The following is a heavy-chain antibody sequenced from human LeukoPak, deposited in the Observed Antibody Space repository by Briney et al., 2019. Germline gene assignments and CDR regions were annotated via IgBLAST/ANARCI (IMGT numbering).Heavy chain of an antibody. D-gene: IGHD3-3*01. V-gene: IGHV1-18*01. CDR2: ISAYNGNT. CDR3: ARGAGDYDFWSGYYVYYYYYGMDV. CDR1: GYTFTSYG. J-gene: IGHJ6*02. Sequence: ASVKVSCKASGYTFTSYGIRWVRQAPGQGLEWMGWISAYNGNTYYAQKLQGRVTMTTDTSTSTAYMELRSLRSDDTAVYYCARGAGDYDFWSGYYVYYYYYGMDVWGQGTTVTVSS.